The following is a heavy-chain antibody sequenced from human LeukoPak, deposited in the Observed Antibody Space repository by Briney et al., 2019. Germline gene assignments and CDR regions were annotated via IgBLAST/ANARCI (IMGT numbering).Heavy chain of an antibody. Sequence: GGSLRLSCAASGFAFSTYAMSWVRQAPGKGLEWVSALSGSGGSTYYADSVKGRFTISRDNSKNTLYLQMNSLRAEDAAVYYCAKDQSYGFDYWGQGTLVTVPS. CDR3: AKDQSYGFDY. D-gene: IGHD5-18*01. CDR1: GFAFSTYA. J-gene: IGHJ4*02. CDR2: LSGSGGST. V-gene: IGHV3-23*01.